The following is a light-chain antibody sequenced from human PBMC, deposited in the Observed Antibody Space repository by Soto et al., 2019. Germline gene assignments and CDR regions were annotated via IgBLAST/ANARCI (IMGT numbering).Light chain of an antibody. CDR2: GAS. CDR1: QSVSSSY. V-gene: IGKV3-20*01. CDR3: QQYGSSPRSFT. J-gene: IGKJ3*01. Sequence: EIVLTQSPGTLSLSPGERATLSCRASQSVSSSYLAWYQQKPGQAPRLLIYGASSRATGIPDRFSGSGSGTDFTLTISRLEPKDFAVYYCQQYGSSPRSFTFGPGTKVDIK.